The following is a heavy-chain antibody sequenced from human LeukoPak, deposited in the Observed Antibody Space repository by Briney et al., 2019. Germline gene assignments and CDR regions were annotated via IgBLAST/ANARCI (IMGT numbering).Heavy chain of an antibody. D-gene: IGHD6-19*01. CDR3: ARDRRLDY. CDR1: GFTFTTYA. J-gene: IGHJ4*02. Sequence: GGSLRLSCAASGFTFTTYAIHWVRQAPGKGLEWVAVISYDGSDKYYADSVKGRFTISRDNSKNTVYLQINSLRAEDTAVYYCARDRRLDYWGQGTLVTVSS. CDR2: ISYDGSDK. V-gene: IGHV3-30*04.